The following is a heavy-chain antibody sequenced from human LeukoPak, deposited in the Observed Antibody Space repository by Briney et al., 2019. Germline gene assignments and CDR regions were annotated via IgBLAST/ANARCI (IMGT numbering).Heavy chain of an antibody. CDR2: INPTGGST. V-gene: IGHV1-46*01. Sequence: ASVKVSCKASGYTFPSYFMHWVRQAPGQGLEWMGIINPTGGSTTYAQKFQGRVTMTRDTSTSTAYMELSSLRSEDTAVYYCARGDNHYDSSGFLSPFDYWGQGTLVTVSS. J-gene: IGHJ4*02. D-gene: IGHD3-22*01. CDR1: GYTFPSYF. CDR3: ARGDNHYDSSGFLSPFDY.